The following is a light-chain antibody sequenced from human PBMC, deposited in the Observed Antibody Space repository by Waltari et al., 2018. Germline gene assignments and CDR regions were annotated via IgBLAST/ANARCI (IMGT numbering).Light chain of an antibody. CDR1: QSVLYSSNNKNY. CDR3: QQYLYDPLT. J-gene: IGKJ4*01. CDR2: WAS. Sequence: DIVMTQSPDSLAVSLGERATINCKSSQSVLYSSNNKNYLAWYRQKPGQPPKLLIYWASTRESGVPDRFSGSGSGTDFTLTISSLQAADVAVYYCQQYLYDPLTFGGGTKVEIK. V-gene: IGKV4-1*01.